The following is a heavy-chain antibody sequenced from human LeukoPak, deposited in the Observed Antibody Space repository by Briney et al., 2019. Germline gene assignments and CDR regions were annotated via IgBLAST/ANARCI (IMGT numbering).Heavy chain of an antibody. CDR1: GGSIKTDDYY. Sequence: NPSQTLSLTCTVSGGSIKTDDYYWSWIRQPPGKGLEWVGYIYYSGTTYYTPSLKSRVTISVDTSKNQLSLKLSSVTAADTAVYYCARGWWFDPWGQGTLVTVSS. D-gene: IGHD2-15*01. CDR2: IYYSGTT. V-gene: IGHV4-30-4*08. CDR3: ARGWWFDP. J-gene: IGHJ5*02.